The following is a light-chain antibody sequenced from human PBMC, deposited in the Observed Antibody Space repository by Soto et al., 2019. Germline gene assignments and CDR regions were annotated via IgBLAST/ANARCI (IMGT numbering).Light chain of an antibody. V-gene: IGKV1-39*01. CDR1: ESINNY. CDR3: QQSYSNMWT. Sequence: IHTTQSPSCLSASVGDIVTITFGASESINNYLHWYQQKPVKAPKLLIFPASTLQSGVPPRFSGSGSGTNFTLTINSLQPEDFATYYCQQSYSNMWTFGHGTKVDIK. CDR2: PAS. J-gene: IGKJ1*01.